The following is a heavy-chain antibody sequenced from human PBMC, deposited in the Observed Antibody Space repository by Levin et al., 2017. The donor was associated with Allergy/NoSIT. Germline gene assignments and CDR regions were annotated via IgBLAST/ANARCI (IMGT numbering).Heavy chain of an antibody. V-gene: IGHV3-53*01. Sequence: PGGSLRLSCAASGFTVKSNYMSWVRQAPGKGLDWVSIIYSGGSTYYADSVKGRFTISRDDSKNMLYLHMNSLRADDTAMYYCARDLNYVPYWGQGTLVTVSS. D-gene: IGHD3-16*01. CDR2: IYSGGST. CDR3: ARDLNYVPY. J-gene: IGHJ4*02. CDR1: GFTVKSNY.